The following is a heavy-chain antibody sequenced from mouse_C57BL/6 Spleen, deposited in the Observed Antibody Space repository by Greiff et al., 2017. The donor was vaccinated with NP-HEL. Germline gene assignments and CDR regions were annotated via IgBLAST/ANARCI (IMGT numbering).Heavy chain of an antibody. CDR3: ARPLVITTVVEDY. D-gene: IGHD1-1*01. CDR2: INPNNGGT. J-gene: IGHJ2*01. V-gene: IGHV1-22*01. Sequence: EVQLQQSGPELVKPGASVKMSCKASGYTFTDYNMHWVKQSHGKSLEWIGYINPNNGGTSYNQKFKGKATLTVNKSSSTAYMELSSLTSEDSAVYYCARPLVITTVVEDYWGQGTTLTVSS. CDR1: GYTFTDYN.